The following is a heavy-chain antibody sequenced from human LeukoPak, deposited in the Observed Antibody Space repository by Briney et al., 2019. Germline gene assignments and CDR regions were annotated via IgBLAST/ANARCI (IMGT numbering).Heavy chain of an antibody. V-gene: IGHV3-33*06. CDR3: AKERRGRVGAPDAFDI. J-gene: IGHJ3*02. D-gene: IGHD1-26*01. Sequence: PGGSLRLSCAASGFTFSSYGMHWVRQAPGKGLEWVAVIWYDGSNKYYADSVKGRFTISRDNSKNTLYLQMNSLRAEDTAVYYCAKERRGRVGAPDAFDIWGQGTMVTVSS. CDR2: IWYDGSNK. CDR1: GFTFSSYG.